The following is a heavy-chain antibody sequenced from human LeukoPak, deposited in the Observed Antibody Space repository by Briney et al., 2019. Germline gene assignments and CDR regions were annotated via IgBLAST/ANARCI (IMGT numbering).Heavy chain of an antibody. CDR3: ARVMSVEGYPFFDY. J-gene: IGHJ4*02. Sequence: GGSLRLSCAAPGFTATSNYISWVHQAPSNRLEPVLVIYRGGSTYFADSVMGRFTISRDDSKNTLYLQMNSLRAEDTAVYYCARVMSVEGYPFFDYWGQGTLVTVSS. CDR2: IYRGGST. CDR1: GFTATSNY. V-gene: IGHV3-66*01. D-gene: IGHD5-18*01.